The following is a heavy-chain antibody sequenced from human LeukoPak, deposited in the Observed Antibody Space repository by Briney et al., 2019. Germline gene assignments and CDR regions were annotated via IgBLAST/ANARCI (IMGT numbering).Heavy chain of an antibody. D-gene: IGHD1/OR15-1a*01. CDR1: GFTFSYFF. J-gene: IGHJ4*02. Sequence: GGSLRLSCAASGFTFSYFFMHWVRQAPGKGLEYVSAISSSGGSTYCADSVKGRFTISRDNSKNTLYLQMGSLRTEDMAVYYCARSGDISGTTSGYFDYWGQGILVTVSS. V-gene: IGHV3-64*02. CDR3: ARSGDISGTTSGYFDY. CDR2: ISSSGGST.